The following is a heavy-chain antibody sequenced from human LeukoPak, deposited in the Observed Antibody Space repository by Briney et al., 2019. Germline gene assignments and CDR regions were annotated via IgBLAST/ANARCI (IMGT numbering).Heavy chain of an antibody. CDR2: ISYDGSNK. CDR1: GFTFSSYA. J-gene: IGHJ4*02. V-gene: IGHV3-30-3*01. D-gene: IGHD5-24*01. Sequence: PGGSLRLSCAASGFTFSSYAMHWVRQAPGKGLEWVAVISYDGSNKYYADSVKGRFTISRDNSKNTLYLQMNSLRAEDTAVYYCARGPGVGYNPLDYWGQGTLVTVSS. CDR3: ARGPGVGYNPLDY.